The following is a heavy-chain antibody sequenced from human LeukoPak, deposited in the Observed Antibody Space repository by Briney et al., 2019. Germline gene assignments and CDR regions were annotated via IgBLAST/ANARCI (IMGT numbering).Heavy chain of an antibody. J-gene: IGHJ6*02. CDR3: AVFLEWQGATYYGMDV. D-gene: IGHD3-3*01. CDR2: ISRSSRTI. Sequence: GGSLRLSCAASGFTFSSYSMNWVRQAPGRGLEWVSYISRSSRTIYYADSVKGRFTISRDNAKNSLYLQMNSLRDEDTAVYYCAVFLEWQGATYYGMDVWGQGTTVTVSS. CDR1: GFTFSSYS. V-gene: IGHV3-48*02.